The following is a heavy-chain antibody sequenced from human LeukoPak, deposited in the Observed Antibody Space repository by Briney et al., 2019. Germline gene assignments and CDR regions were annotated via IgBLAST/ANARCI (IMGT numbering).Heavy chain of an antibody. J-gene: IGHJ4*02. D-gene: IGHD3-16*01. CDR2: IVVGSGNT. Sequence: SVKVSCKASGFTFTSSAMQWVRQARGQRLEWIGWIVVGSGNTNYAQKFQERVTITRDMSTSTAYMELSSLRSEDTAVYYCALRRDTPPAKVVEDYWGQGTLVTVSS. V-gene: IGHV1-58*02. CDR3: ALRRDTPPAKVVEDY. CDR1: GFTFTSSA.